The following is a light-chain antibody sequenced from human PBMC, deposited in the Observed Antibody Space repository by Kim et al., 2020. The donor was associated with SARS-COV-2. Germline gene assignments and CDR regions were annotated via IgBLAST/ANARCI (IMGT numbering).Light chain of an antibody. CDR1: QSISTY. V-gene: IGKV1-39*01. Sequence: DIQMTQSPSSLSASVGDKVTVTCRASQSISTYLNWFQQKPGKAPKLLMYAASTLQSGVPRRFTGGGSGTDFTLTINSLQPEDFAIYFGQQSYSPPYTFGQGTKLEI. J-gene: IGKJ2*01. CDR2: AAS. CDR3: QQSYSPPYT.